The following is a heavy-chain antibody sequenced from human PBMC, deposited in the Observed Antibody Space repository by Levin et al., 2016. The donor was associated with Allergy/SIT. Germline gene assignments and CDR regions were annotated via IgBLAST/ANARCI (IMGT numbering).Heavy chain of an antibody. D-gene: IGHD5-12*01. CDR2: IYYSGST. CDR3: ARGNGFRYGGYDGDYFDY. CDR1: GGSISSYY. J-gene: IGHJ4*02. V-gene: IGHV4-59*01. Sequence: SETLSLTCTVSGGSISSYYWSWIRQPPGKGLEWIGYIYYSGSTNYNPSLKSRVTISVDTSKNQFSLKLSSVTAADTAVYYCARGNGFRYGGYDGDYFDYWGQGTLVTVSS.